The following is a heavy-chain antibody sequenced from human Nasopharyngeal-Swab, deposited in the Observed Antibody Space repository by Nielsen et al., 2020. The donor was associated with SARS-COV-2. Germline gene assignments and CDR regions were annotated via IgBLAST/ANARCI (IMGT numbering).Heavy chain of an antibody. V-gene: IGHV1-18*01. CDR3: SRHGVAEDY. CDR1: GYIFTSYD. D-gene: IGHD3-3*01. Sequence: ASVKVSCKASGYIFTSYDISWVRQARGQGLEWMGWIGAYNGNTNYAQKFQDRVTMTTDTSTSKVYIELRSLRSDDTAVYYCSRHGVAEDYWGQGTLVTVSS. CDR2: IGAYNGNT. J-gene: IGHJ4*02.